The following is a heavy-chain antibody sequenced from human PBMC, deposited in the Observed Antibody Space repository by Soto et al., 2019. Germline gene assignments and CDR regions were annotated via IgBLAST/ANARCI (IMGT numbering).Heavy chain of an antibody. Sequence: QVQLEQSGAEVRKPGASVKVSCKTSGYTFTDFDINWVRQAPGQGLEWMGWMNPDNGNTGYAQSFQGRISMTGNTSLSTVYMELSSLRSDDTVVYFCARKAGLHNYYYLDVWGKGTTVTVAS. CDR1: GYTFTDFD. CDR2: MNPDNGNT. J-gene: IGHJ6*03. D-gene: IGHD6-19*01. CDR3: ARKAGLHNYYYLDV. V-gene: IGHV1-8*01.